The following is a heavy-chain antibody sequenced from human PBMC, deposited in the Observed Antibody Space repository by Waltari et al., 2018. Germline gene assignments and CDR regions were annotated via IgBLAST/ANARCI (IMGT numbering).Heavy chain of an antibody. CDR3: ARHYYYYMDV. Sequence: QVQLQESGPGLVKPSETLSLTCAVPGYSISSGYYWGWIRPPPGKGLEWIGSIYHSGSTYYNPSLKSRVTISVDTSKNQFSLKLSSVTAADTAVYYCARHYYYYMDVWGKGTTVTVSS. CDR1: GYSISSGYY. V-gene: IGHV4-38-2*01. CDR2: IYHSGST. J-gene: IGHJ6*03.